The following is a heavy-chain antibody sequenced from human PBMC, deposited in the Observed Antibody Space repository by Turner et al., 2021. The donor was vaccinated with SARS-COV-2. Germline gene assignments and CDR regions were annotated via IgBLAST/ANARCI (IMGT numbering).Heavy chain of an antibody. V-gene: IGHV4-59*08. CDR2: IYKGGST. D-gene: IGHD2-2*01. CDR1: GDSISNYY. Sequence: QVHLQESGPGLVKPSEPLSLTCVVSGDSISNYYYNWIRLTPGRGLEWIGHIYKGGSTNYAPSLKSRVTISSDSAKNQISLRLTSVTAADTAVYYCARHGPAAIPILRWFDPWGQGISVVVSS. CDR3: ARHGPAAIPILRWFDP. J-gene: IGHJ5*02.